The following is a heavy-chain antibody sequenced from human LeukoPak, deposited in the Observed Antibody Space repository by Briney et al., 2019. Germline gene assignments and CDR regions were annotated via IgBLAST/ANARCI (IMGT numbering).Heavy chain of an antibody. Sequence: GGTLRLSCAASGFTFSSYGMNWVRQAPGKGLEWVSSISSSSSYIYYADSVKGRFTISRDNAKNSLYLQMNSLRAEDTAVYYCARGGATRPDFWGQGTLVTVSS. CDR1: GFTFSSYG. V-gene: IGHV3-21*01. CDR2: ISSSSSYI. D-gene: IGHD1-26*01. J-gene: IGHJ4*02. CDR3: ARGGATRPDF.